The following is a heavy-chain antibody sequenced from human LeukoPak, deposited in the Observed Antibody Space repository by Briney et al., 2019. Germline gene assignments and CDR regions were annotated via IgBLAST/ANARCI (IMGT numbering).Heavy chain of an antibody. CDR2: IYYSGST. D-gene: IGHD6-13*01. CDR1: GGSISSYY. CDR3: AKGPKQLVFVRGYYFDD. V-gene: IGHV4-59*01. J-gene: IGHJ4*02. Sequence: WETLSLTCTVSGGSISSYYWSWIRQPPGKGLEWIGYIYYSGSTSYNPSLKSRVTISVDTSKNQFSLKVTSVTAADTAVFYCAKGPKQLVFVRGYYFDDWGQGTLVTVSS.